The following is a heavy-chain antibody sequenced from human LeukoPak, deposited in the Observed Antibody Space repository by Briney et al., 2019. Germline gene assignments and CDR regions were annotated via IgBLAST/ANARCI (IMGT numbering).Heavy chain of an antibody. CDR1: GFTFDDHG. V-gene: IGHV3-20*04. CDR2: INWNGGST. CDR3: ARYLEATETTWHYMDV. D-gene: IGHD1-1*01. J-gene: IGHJ6*03. Sequence: PGGSLRLSCAASGFTFDDHGMTWVRQVPGKGLEWVSGINWNGGSTDYADSVKGRFTVSRDNAKNSLYLQMNSLRVEDTGLYYCARYLEATETTWHYMDVWGKGTTVTISS.